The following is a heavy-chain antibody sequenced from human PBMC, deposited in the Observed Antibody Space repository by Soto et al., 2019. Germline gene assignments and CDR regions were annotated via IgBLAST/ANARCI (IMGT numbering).Heavy chain of an antibody. J-gene: IGHJ6*02. CDR2: LDGAGGST. V-gene: IGHV3-23*01. Sequence: GSLRLSCLASGFTFSDFAMTWVRHVPGRGLEWVASLDGAGGSTYYAESVRGRFSTSRDNSQNTLFLQMKRLTVDDTAIYYCAAPRDEYGSGVSWFTYGMDIWGQGTTVTVSS. D-gene: IGHD3-10*01. CDR3: AAPRDEYGSGVSWFTYGMDI. CDR1: GFTFSDFA.